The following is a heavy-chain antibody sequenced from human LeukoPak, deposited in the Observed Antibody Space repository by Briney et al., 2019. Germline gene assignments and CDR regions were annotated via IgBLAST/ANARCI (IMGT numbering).Heavy chain of an antibody. Sequence: KPSETLSLTCTVSGGSISSYYWSWIRQPPGKELEWIGYIYYSGSTNYNPSLKSRVTISVDTSKNQFSLKLSSVTAADTAVYYCARDRDFDYWGQGTLVTVSS. V-gene: IGHV4-59*12. J-gene: IGHJ4*02. CDR1: GGSISSYY. CDR3: ARDRDFDY. D-gene: IGHD3-10*01. CDR2: IYYSGST.